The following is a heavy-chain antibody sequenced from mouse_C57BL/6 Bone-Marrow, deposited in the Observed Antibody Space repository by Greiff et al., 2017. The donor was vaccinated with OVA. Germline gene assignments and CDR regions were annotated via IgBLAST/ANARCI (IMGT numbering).Heavy chain of an antibody. CDR3: AGPSEEVYYWALDY. D-gene: IGHD2-10*02. CDR1: GFTFSSYT. J-gene: IGHJ4*01. CDR2: ISGGGGNT. Sequence: EVKLMESGRGLVKPGGSLKLSCAASGFTFSSYTMSWVRQTPEKRLEWVATISGGGGNTYYPDSVKGRFTISRDNATNTLYQKMSGRRTEDTALYDCAGPSEEVYYWALDYGGQGTSVTVSS. V-gene: IGHV5-9*01.